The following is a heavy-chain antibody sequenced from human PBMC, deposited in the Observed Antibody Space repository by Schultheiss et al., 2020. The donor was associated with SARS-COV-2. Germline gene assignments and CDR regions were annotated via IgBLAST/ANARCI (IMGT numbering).Heavy chain of an antibody. V-gene: IGHV3-33*08. CDR2: IWYDGSNK. D-gene: IGHD4-17*01. CDR3: APSHGDFAFDI. Sequence: GGSLRLSCAASGFTFSSYGMHWVRQAPGKGLEWVAVIWYDGSNKYYADSVKGRFTISGDNSKNTLYLQMNSLRAEDTAVYYCAPSHGDFAFDIWGQGTMVTVSS. J-gene: IGHJ3*02. CDR1: GFTFSSYG.